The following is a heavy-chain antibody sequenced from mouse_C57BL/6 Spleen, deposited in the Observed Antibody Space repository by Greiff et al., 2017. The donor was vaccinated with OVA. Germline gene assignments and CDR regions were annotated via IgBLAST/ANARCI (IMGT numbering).Heavy chain of an antibody. Sequence: VQLQQSGAELVRPGASVKLSCTASGFNIKDYYMHWVKKRPEQGLEWIGRIDPEDGDTEYAPKFQGKATMTADTSSNTAYLQLSSLTSEDTAVYYCTNRNYAWYFDVWGTGNTVTVSS. D-gene: IGHD2-1*01. CDR3: TNRNYAWYFDV. CDR1: GFNIKDYY. J-gene: IGHJ1*03. V-gene: IGHV14-1*01. CDR2: IDPEDGDT.